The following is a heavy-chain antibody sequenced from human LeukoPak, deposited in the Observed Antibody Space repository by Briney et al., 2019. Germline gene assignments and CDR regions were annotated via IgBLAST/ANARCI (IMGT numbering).Heavy chain of an antibody. CDR3: ARGSVVTSWAFDT. Sequence: GGSLRLSCAASGFTVSSTYMSWVRHIPGKGLEWVSIISSGGNTYYTDSVKGRFTISRDGSKNTLYLQMNSLRVEDTALYYCARGSVVTSWAFDTWGQGTMVTVSS. V-gene: IGHV3-66*01. J-gene: IGHJ3*02. CDR2: ISSGGNT. D-gene: IGHD2-21*02. CDR1: GFTVSSTY.